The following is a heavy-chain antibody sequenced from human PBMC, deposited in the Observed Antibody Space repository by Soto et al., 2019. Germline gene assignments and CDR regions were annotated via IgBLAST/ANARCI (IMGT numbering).Heavy chain of an antibody. J-gene: IGHJ6*02. Sequence: EVQLVESGGGLVKPGGSLRLSCAASGFTFSNAWMNWVRQAPGKGLEWVGRIKSKTDGGTADYAAPVKGRFTISRDDSKNTLYLQMDSLITEDTAVYYCTTQNCCGGSCYSGYYYYGLDVWGQGTTVSVSS. CDR1: GFTFSNAW. D-gene: IGHD2-15*01. V-gene: IGHV3-15*07. CDR2: IKSKTDGGTA. CDR3: TTQNCCGGSCYSGYYYYGLDV.